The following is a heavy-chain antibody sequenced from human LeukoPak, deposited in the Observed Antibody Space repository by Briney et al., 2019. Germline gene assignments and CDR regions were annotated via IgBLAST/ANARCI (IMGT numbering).Heavy chain of an antibody. CDR1: GFTFSSYS. CDR3: ARGGYYYDSSGLDY. CDR2: ISSSSSTI. Sequence: GGSLRLSCAASGFTFSSYSMNWVRQAPGKGLEWVSYISSSSSTIYYADSVKGRFTISRDNAKNSLYLQMNSLRAEDTAVYYCARGGYYYDSSGLDYWGQGTLGTVSS. D-gene: IGHD3-22*01. J-gene: IGHJ4*02. V-gene: IGHV3-48*01.